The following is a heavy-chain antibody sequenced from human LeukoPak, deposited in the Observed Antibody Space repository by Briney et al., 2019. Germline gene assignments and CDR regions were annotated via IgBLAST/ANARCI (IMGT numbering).Heavy chain of an antibody. Sequence: GSLRLSCGASGFTFSSYAMSWVRQAPGKGLEWVSVISGSGGSTYYADSVKGRFTISRDNSKNTLHLQMNSLRAEDTAVYYCAKDRQGAVAGFTSPWGQGTLVTVSS. V-gene: IGHV3-23*01. J-gene: IGHJ5*02. CDR3: AKDRQGAVAGFTSP. D-gene: IGHD6-19*01. CDR1: GFTFSSYA. CDR2: ISGSGGST.